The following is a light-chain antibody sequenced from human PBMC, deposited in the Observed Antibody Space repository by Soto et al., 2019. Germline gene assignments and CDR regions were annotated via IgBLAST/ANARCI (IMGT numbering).Light chain of an antibody. CDR2: GAS. CDR3: QQFAASPRT. CDR1: QSIATSQ. V-gene: IGKV3-20*01. Sequence: EIVLTQSPGTLSLSPGERATLFCRASQSIATSQLAWYQQKPGQAPRLLIGASTRATGIPDRFSDSGSGTDFTLTISRLEPEDCAVYYDQQFAASPRTCGQGTTVEIK. J-gene: IGKJ1*01.